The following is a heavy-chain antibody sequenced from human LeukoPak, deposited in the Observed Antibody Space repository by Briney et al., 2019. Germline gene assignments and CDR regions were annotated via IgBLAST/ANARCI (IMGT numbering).Heavy chain of an antibody. J-gene: IGHJ4*02. V-gene: IGHV6-1*01. CDR1: GDNVSTNSAA. D-gene: IGHD6-19*01. Sequence: SQTLSLTCAISGDNVSTNSAAWNWIRQSPSRGLEWLGRTYYRSKWYNDYAVPVKSRITINPDTSKNQFSLQLNSVTPEDTAVYYCARAYFSSGWYFFDYWGQGTLVTVSS. CDR2: TYYRSKWYN. CDR3: ARAYFSSGWYFFDY.